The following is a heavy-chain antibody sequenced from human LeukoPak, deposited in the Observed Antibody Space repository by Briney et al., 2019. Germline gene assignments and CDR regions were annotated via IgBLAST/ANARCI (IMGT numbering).Heavy chain of an antibody. CDR3: ARDQMATIDY. Sequence: PGGSLRLSCSASGFTFSSYSMNWVRQAPGKGLEWVSSISSSSSYIYYADSVKGRFTISRDNAKNSLYLQMNSLRAEDAAVYYCARDQMATIDYWGQGTLVTVSS. D-gene: IGHD5-24*01. CDR1: GFTFSSYS. CDR2: ISSSSSYI. V-gene: IGHV3-21*01. J-gene: IGHJ4*02.